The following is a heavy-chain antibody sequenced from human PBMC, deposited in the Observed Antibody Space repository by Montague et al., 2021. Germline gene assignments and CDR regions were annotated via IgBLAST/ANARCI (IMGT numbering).Heavy chain of an antibody. CDR2: MRSSGSP. D-gene: IGHD7-27*01. CDR3: GRDYWGSIDY. CDR1: GGSVNGYD. Sequence: SETLSLTCSVSGGSVNGYDWSWIRQPPGKGLEWIGYMRSSGSPNYNPSFKSQLAISIDRSRNQFSLELSFVTAADTAIYFCGRDYWGSIDYWGHGILVTVSS. V-gene: IGHV4-59*02. J-gene: IGHJ4*01.